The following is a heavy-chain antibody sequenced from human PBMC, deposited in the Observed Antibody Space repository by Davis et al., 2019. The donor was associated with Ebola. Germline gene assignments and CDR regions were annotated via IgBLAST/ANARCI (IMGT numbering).Heavy chain of an antibody. V-gene: IGHV3-64*04. J-gene: IGHJ4*02. CDR3: AKVSGLWFGGPFDY. CDR2: ISSNGGST. D-gene: IGHD3-10*01. CDR1: GFTFSTYA. Sequence: GESLKTSCVGSGFTFSTYAMHWVRQAPGKGLEYVSAISSNGGSTYYADSVKGRFTISRDNSKNTLYLQMKSLRAEDTAIYYCAKVSGLWFGGPFDYWGQGTLVTVSS.